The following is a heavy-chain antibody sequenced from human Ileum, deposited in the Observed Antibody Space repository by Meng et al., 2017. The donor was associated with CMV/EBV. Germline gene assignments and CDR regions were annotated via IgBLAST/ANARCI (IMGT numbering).Heavy chain of an antibody. Sequence: EGKVVGCGGDWVRPGRSLRLACEASGFTVSNGWMSWVRQAPGKGLEWVGRIRSKTDGGTQDYAAPVIGRFTISRDDSKNMLYIQMNNLKSEDTDLYYCSTGGHYSSDWGQVTLVTVSS. CDR2: IRSKTDGGTQ. V-gene: IGHV3-15*05. CDR1: GFTVSNGW. CDR3: STGGHYSSD. J-gene: IGHJ4*02. D-gene: IGHD3-22*01.